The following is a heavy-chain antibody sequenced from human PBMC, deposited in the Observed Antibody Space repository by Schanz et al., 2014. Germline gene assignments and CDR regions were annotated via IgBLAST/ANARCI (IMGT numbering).Heavy chain of an antibody. Sequence: QVQLQKSGPGLVKPSETLSLTCTVSGGSISYYFWSWILQPPGKGLEWIGYVFHSGSTNYNPSLKSRATISVDTSKNLFSLNLSSLTAADTAVYYCASSSRPEFFQHWGQGTLVTVSS. CDR1: GGSISYYF. CDR3: ASSSRPEFFQH. CDR2: VFHSGST. J-gene: IGHJ1*01. V-gene: IGHV4-59*01.